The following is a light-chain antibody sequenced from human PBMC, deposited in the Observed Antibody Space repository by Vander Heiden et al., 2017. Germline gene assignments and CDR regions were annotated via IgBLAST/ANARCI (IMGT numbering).Light chain of an antibody. CDR3: QSYDSRLTGNVV. CDR1: SSTLPAGYD. V-gene: IGLV1-40*01. CDR2: GNT. Sequence: SVLPPPPSVSGAPRQPVTISCTGRSSTLPAGYDVHWYQQLPGAAAKRLINGNTNRPSGVPDRSSGSKSGTSAALAITGLQAEDEADYYGQSYDSRLTGNVVFGGGTKLTVL. J-gene: IGLJ2*01.